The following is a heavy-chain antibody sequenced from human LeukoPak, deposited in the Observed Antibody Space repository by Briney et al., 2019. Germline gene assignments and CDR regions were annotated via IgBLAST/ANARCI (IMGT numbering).Heavy chain of an antibody. CDR3: ARDKGCSSTSCYVVNAFDI. V-gene: IGHV3-48*04. Sequence: GGSLRLSCAASGFTFSSYSMNWVRQAPGKGLEWVSYISSSSSTIYYADSVKGRFTISRDNAKNSLYLQMNSLRAEDTAVYYCARDKGCSSTSCYVVNAFDIWGQGTMVTVSS. D-gene: IGHD2-2*01. CDR1: GFTFSSYS. CDR2: ISSSSSTI. J-gene: IGHJ3*02.